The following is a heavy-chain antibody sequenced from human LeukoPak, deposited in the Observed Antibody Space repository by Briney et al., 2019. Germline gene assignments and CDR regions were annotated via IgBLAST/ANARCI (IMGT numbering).Heavy chain of an antibody. CDR1: GLNFNSRW. J-gene: IGHJ4*02. Sequence: GGSLRLSCVASGLNFNSRWMDWVRWAPGQGLEWVASIKEDGSETHYVDSVRGRFTISRDNDKNSLYLQMNNLRAEDTAMYYCARDGGWWRFDFWGQGALVTVSS. V-gene: IGHV3-7*03. D-gene: IGHD2-8*02. CDR3: ARDGGWWRFDF. CDR2: IKEDGSET.